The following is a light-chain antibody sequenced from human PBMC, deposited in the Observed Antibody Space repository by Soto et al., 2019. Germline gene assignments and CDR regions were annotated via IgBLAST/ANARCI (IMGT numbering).Light chain of an antibody. CDR2: DSS. CDR1: QSVSSY. J-gene: IGKJ5*01. V-gene: IGKV3-11*01. Sequence: EIVLTQSPATRSLSPGESATLSCRASQSVSSYLAWYQQKPGHAPRLLIYDSSNRATGIPAMFSGSGSGTDFTLTISSLEPEDFAVYDCQQRSNWAFTFVQVTRLEIK. CDR3: QQRSNWAFT.